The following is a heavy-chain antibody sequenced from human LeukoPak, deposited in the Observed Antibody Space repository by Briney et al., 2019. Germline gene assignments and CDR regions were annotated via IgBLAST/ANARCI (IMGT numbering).Heavy chain of an antibody. CDR3: ARGSSSCTRINSYYYYYMDV. CDR1: GGSISSHY. Sequence: SETLSLTCTVSGGSISSHYWSWIRQPPGKGLEWIGYIYYSGSTNYNPSLKSRVTISVDTSKNPFSLKPSSVTAADTAVYYCARGSSSCTRINSYYYYYMDVWGKGTTVTVSS. CDR2: IYYSGST. D-gene: IGHD6-13*01. V-gene: IGHV4-59*11. J-gene: IGHJ6*03.